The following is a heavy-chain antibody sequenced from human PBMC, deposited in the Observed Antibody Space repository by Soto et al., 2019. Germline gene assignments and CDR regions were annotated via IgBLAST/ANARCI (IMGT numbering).Heavy chain of an antibody. CDR1: GGSISSYY. J-gene: IGHJ4*02. Sequence: PSETLSLTGTVSGGSISSYYCSWIRHPPWKGLEWIGYIYYSGSTNYNPSLKSRVTISVDTSKNQFSLKLSSVTAADTAVYYCARGGGRRWIQFGDWDYWGQGNLVPVSS. V-gene: IGHV4-59*01. CDR3: ARGGGRRWIQFGDWDY. CDR2: IYYSGST. D-gene: IGHD5-18*01.